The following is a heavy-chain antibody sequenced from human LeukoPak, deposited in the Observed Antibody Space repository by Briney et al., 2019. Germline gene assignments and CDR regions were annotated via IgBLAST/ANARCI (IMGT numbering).Heavy chain of an antibody. J-gene: IGHJ3*01. CDR3: ARDLGFGSSWPGAFDV. V-gene: IGHV3-21*01. D-gene: IGHD6-13*01. CDR2: ISSSSSYI. CDR1: GFTFSSYS. Sequence: PGGSLRLSCAASGFTFSSYSMNWVRQAPGKGLEWVSSISSSSSYIYYADSVKGRFTISRDNAKNSLYLQMNSLRADDTAVYYCARDLGFGSSWPGAFDVWGQGTMVTVSS.